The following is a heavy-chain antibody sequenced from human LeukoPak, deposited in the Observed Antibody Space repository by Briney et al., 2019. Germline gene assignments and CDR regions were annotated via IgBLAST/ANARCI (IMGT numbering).Heavy chain of an antibody. D-gene: IGHD1-26*01. Sequence: SDTLSLTCTVSGGSISSYYWSWIRQPAGKGLEWIGRIYTSGSTNNNPSLKSRVTMSVDTSKNQFSLKLSSVTAADTAVYYCARDSRVGASLNYWGQGTLVTVSS. CDR3: ARDSRVGASLNY. V-gene: IGHV4-4*07. CDR2: IYTSGST. CDR1: GGSISSYY. J-gene: IGHJ4*02.